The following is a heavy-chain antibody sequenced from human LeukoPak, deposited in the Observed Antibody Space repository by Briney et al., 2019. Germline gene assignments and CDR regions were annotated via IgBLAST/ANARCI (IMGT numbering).Heavy chain of an antibody. V-gene: IGHV3-23*01. J-gene: IGHJ4*02. D-gene: IGHD1-26*01. Sequence: GGSLRLSCAASGFTFSNYAMSWVRQAPGKGLAWVSTISGGGASTYYADSVKGRFTISRDNSNNTVYLQMNSLRAEDTAVYYCAKDQSRVGASDPFDYWGQGMQVGVSS. CDR3: AKDQSRVGASDPFDY. CDR1: GFTFSNYA. CDR2: ISGGGAST.